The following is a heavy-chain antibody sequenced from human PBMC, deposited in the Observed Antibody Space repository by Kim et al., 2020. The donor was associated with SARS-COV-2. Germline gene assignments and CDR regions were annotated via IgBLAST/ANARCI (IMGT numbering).Heavy chain of an antibody. Sequence: GGSLRLSCAASGFTFSSYAMHWVRQAPGKGLEWVAVISYDGSNKYYADSVKGRFTISRDNSKNTLYLQMNSLRAEDTAVYYCASDFRMTIDYWGQGTLVTVSS. J-gene: IGHJ4*02. V-gene: IGHV3-30-3*01. D-gene: IGHD4-17*01. CDR2: ISYDGSNK. CDR3: ASDFRMTIDY. CDR1: GFTFSSYA.